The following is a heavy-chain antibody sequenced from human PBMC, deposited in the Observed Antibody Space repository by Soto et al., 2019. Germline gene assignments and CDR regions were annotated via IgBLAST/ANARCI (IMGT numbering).Heavy chain of an antibody. J-gene: IGHJ4*02. CDR3: ARATTITYYDFWSGYLAPEFDY. Sequence: VKVSCKASGYTFTGYYMHWVRQAPGQGLEWMGWINPNSGGTNYAQKFQGWVTMTRDTSISTAYMELSRLRSDDTAVYYCARATTITYYDFWSGYLAPEFDYWGQGTLVTVSS. D-gene: IGHD3-3*01. CDR1: GYTFTGYY. V-gene: IGHV1-2*04. CDR2: INPNSGGT.